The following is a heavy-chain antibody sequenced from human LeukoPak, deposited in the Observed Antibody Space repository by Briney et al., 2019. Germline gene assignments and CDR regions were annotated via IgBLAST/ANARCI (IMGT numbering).Heavy chain of an antibody. D-gene: IGHD2-15*01. CDR1: GFTFSNYA. J-gene: IGHJ4*02. CDR3: VNGAATGLIDH. V-gene: IGHV3-64D*06. Sequence: GGSLRLSCSASGFTFSNYAIHWVRQTPGKGLEYVSAISNNEVLTYYAESVKGRFTISRDNSKNTAYLQMSSLRAEDTAVYYCVNGAATGLIDHWGQGTLVTVSS. CDR2: ISNNEVLT.